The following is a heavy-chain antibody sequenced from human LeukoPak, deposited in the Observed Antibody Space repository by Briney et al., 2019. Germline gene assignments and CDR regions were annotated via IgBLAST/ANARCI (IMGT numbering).Heavy chain of an antibody. V-gene: IGHV4-39*02. CDR1: GGSISSRSYY. CDR2: IYYSGET. J-gene: IGHJ4*02. CDR3: ARTVGTHRFDY. D-gene: IGHD4-23*01. Sequence: ETLSLTCTASGGSISSRSYYWGWIRQPPGKELEWIGSIYYSGETHYNPSLHSRVVMSVDTSNNHFSLKLTSVTAPDTAVYYCARTVGTHRFDYWGQGTLVTVSS.